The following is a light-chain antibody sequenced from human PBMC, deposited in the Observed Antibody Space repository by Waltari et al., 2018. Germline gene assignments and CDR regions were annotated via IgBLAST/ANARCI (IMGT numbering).Light chain of an antibody. CDR2: AAS. CDR1: QSVSKW. J-gene: IGKJ1*01. Sequence: DIEMTQSPSNVSASVGDRVIITCRASQSVSKWVAWYQFKGGKARKVLISAASTIESGVPSKFGGGGSGSDFALTIAGLQPEDSATYYCQQYKTFPRTFGPGTRVEIK. V-gene: IGKV1-5*03. CDR3: QQYKTFPRT.